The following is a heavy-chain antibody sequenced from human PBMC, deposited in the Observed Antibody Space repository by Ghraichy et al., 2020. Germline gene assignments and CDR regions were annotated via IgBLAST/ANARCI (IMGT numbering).Heavy chain of an antibody. J-gene: IGHJ4*02. Sequence: GGSLRRSCAASGFTFSSYWMHWVRQAPGKGLVWVSRMNSDGSTTTYADSVKGRFTISRDNAKNTLYLQMNSLRAEDTAVYYCARVSGGFDYWGQGTLVTVSS. CDR1: GFTFSSYW. CDR2: MNSDGSTT. CDR3: ARVSGGFDY. D-gene: IGHD2-15*01. V-gene: IGHV3-74*01.